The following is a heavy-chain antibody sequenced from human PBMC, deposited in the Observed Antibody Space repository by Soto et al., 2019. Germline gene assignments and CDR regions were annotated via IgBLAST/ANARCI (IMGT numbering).Heavy chain of an antibody. J-gene: IGHJ4*02. Sequence: PGGSLRLSCAASGFTFSDYYMSWIRQAPGKGLEWVSYISSSGSTIYYADSVKGRFTISRDNAKNSLYLQMNSLRAEDTAVYYCARDYLSLPYSSSPFDYWGQGPLVTVSS. CDR1: GFTFSDYY. D-gene: IGHD6-6*01. CDR3: ARDYLSLPYSSSPFDY. V-gene: IGHV3-11*01. CDR2: ISSSGSTI.